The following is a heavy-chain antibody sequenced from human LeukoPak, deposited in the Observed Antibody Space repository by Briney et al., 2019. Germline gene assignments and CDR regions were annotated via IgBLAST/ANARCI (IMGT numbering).Heavy chain of an antibody. J-gene: IGHJ6*01. CDR2: ISGSGSTI. D-gene: IGHD3-10*02. V-gene: IGHV3-48*03. CDR1: GFTFSSYE. CDR3: AELGITMIGGV. Sequence: GGSLRLSCAASGFTFSSYEMNWVRQAPGNGLEGVSYISGSGSTIYYAESVKGRFTISRDNAKNSLYLQMNSLRAEDTAVYYCAELGITMIGGVWGKGDTVTISS.